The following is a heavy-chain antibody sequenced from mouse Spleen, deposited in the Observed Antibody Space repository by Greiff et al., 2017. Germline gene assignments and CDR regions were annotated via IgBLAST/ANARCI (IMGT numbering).Heavy chain of an antibody. CDR2: ISSGGSYT. V-gene: IGHV5-6*01. CDR3: ARHRGDFDY. D-gene: IGHD3-3*01. Sequence: EVHLVESGGDLVKPGGSLKLSCAASGFTFSSYGMSWVRQTPDKRLEWVATISSGGSYTYYPDSVKGRFTISRDNAKNTLYLQMSSLKSEDTAMYYCARHRGDFDYWGQGTTLTVSS. CDR1: GFTFSSYG. J-gene: IGHJ2*01.